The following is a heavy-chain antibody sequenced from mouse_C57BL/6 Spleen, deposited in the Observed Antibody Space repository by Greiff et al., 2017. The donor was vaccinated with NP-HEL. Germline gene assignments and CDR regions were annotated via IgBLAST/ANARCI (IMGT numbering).Heavy chain of an antibody. CDR3: ARRYYEAMDY. V-gene: IGHV1-69*01. CDR2: IDPSDSYT. J-gene: IGHJ4*01. Sequence: QVQLQQPGAELVMPGASVKLSCKASGYTFTSYWMHWVKQRPGQGLEWIGEIDPSDSYTNYNQKFKGKSTLTVDKSSSTAYMQLSSLTSADSAVYYCARRYYEAMDYWGQGTSVTVSS. CDR1: GYTFTSYW.